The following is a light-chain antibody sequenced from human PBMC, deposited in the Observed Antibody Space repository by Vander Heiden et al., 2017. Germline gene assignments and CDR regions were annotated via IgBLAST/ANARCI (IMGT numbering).Light chain of an antibody. CDR3: HQRSQWPLT. CDR1: QSVGSH. Sequence: EIALTQSPATLSLSPGETATLSCRASQSVGSHLVWYQQKPGQAPRLLIYDASNRDTGIPARVSGSGSGTDFTLTISSLEPEDFAVYYCHQRSQWPLTFGGGTKVEIK. CDR2: DAS. V-gene: IGKV3-11*01. J-gene: IGKJ4*01.